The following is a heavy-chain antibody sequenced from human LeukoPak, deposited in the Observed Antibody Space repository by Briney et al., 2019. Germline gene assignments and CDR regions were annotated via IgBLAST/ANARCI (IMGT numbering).Heavy chain of an antibody. J-gene: IGHJ4*02. CDR2: ISSSSSYI. CDR1: GFTFSSYS. Sequence: GGSLRLSCAASGFTFSSYSMNWVRQAPGKGLEWVSSISSSSSYIYYADSVKGRFTISRDNAKNSLYLQMISLRAEDTAVYYCARDQTTYYFDYWGQGTLVTVSS. V-gene: IGHV3-21*01. CDR3: ARDQTTYYFDY. D-gene: IGHD1-1*01.